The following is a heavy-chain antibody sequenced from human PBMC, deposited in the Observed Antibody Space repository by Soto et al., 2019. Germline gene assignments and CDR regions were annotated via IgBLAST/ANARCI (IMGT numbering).Heavy chain of an antibody. Sequence: SVKVSCKASGYTFTSHGISWVRQAPGQGLEWMGWISAYNGNTNYAQKLQGRVTMTTDTSTSTAYMELRSLRSDDTAVYYCARAYSSGWYFDYWGQGTLVTVSS. CDR1: GYTFTSHG. CDR2: ISAYNGNT. CDR3: ARAYSSGWYFDY. V-gene: IGHV1-18*01. J-gene: IGHJ4*02. D-gene: IGHD6-19*01.